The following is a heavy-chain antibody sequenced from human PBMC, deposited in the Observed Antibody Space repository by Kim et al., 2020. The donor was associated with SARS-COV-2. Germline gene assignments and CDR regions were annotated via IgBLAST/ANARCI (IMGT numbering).Heavy chain of an antibody. V-gene: IGHV4-59*13. D-gene: IGHD5-18*01. Sequence: SETLSLTCTVSGGSISSYYWSWIRQPPGKGLEWIGYIYYSGSTNYNPSLKSRVTISVDTSKNQFSLKLSSVTAADTAVYYCARVSWIQLWFAGSGWFDPWGQGTLVTVSS. CDR2: IYYSGST. CDR1: GGSISSYY. J-gene: IGHJ5*02. CDR3: ARVSWIQLWFAGSGWFDP.